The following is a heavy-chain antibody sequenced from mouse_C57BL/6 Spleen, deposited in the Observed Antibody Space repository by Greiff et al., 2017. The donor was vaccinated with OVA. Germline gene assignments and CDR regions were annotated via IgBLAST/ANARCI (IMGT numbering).Heavy chain of an antibody. CDR3: ARDGNDYLAWFAY. Sequence: QVQLQESGPGLVQPSQSLSITCTVSGFSLTSYGVHWVRQSPGKGLEWLGVIWSGGSTDYNAAFISRLSISKDNSKSQVFFKMNSLQADDTAIYYCARDGNDYLAWFAYWGQGTLVTVSA. D-gene: IGHD2-4*01. J-gene: IGHJ3*01. CDR2: IWSGGST. CDR1: GFSLTSYG. V-gene: IGHV2-2*01.